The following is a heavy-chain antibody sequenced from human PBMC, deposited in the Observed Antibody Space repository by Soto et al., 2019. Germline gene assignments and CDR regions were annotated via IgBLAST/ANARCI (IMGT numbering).Heavy chain of an antibody. CDR3: ARQQYYYDSSGYPDAFDI. CDR1: GYSFTSHW. V-gene: IGHV5-10-1*01. CDR2: IDPSDSYT. J-gene: IGHJ3*02. Sequence: GESLKISCKGSGYSFTSHWISWVRQMPGKGLEWMGRIDPSDSYTNYSPSFQGHVTISADKSISTAYLQWSSLKASDTAMYYCARQQYYYDSSGYPDAFDIWGQGTMVTVSS. D-gene: IGHD3-22*01.